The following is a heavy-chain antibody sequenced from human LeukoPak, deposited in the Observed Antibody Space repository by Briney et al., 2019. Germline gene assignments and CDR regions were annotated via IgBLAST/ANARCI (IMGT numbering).Heavy chain of an antibody. D-gene: IGHD6-6*01. CDR3: ATYSTSSQAPVY. J-gene: IGHJ4*02. CDR2: IKQDGSER. CDR1: GFTFSSYW. Sequence: GGSLRLSCAASGFTFSSYWMTWVRQAPGKGLEWVANIKQDGSERYYVDSVKGRFTISRDNAKNSLYLQMNSLRAEDTAVYYCATYSTSSQAPVYWGQGTLVTVSS. V-gene: IGHV3-7*01.